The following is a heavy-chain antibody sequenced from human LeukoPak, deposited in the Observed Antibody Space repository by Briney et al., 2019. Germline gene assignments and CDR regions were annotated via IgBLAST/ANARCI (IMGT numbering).Heavy chain of an antibody. Sequence: TGGSLRLSCAASGFTFSSYEMNWVRQAPGKGLEWGSYISSSSSTIYYADSVKGRFTISRDNAKNSLYLQMNSLRAEDTPVYYCAELGITMIGGVWGKGTTVTISS. D-gene: IGHD3-10*02. V-gene: IGHV3-48*03. CDR1: GFTFSSYE. CDR2: ISSSSSTI. J-gene: IGHJ6*04. CDR3: AELGITMIGGV.